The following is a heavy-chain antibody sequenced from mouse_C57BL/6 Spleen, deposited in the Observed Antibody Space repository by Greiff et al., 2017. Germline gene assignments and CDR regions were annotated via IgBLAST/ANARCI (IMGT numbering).Heavy chain of an antibody. CDR1: GYAFSSSW. V-gene: IGHV1-82*01. D-gene: IGHD1-1*01. Sequence: VQRVESGPELVKPGASVKISCKASGYAFSSSWMNWVKQRPGKGLEWIGRIYPGDGDTNYNGKFKGKATLTADKSSSTAYMQLSSLTSEDSAVYFCARWGPIYYYGSSYGAMDYWGQGTSVTVSS. J-gene: IGHJ4*01. CDR2: IYPGDGDT. CDR3: ARWGPIYYYGSSYGAMDY.